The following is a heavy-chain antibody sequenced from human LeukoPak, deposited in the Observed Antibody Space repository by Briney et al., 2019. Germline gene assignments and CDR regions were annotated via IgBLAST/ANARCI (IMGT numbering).Heavy chain of an antibody. V-gene: IGHV4-34*01. CDR2: ISHSGST. J-gene: IGHJ4*02. CDR3: ARGGVPIVVVVAATYSDY. D-gene: IGHD2-15*01. CDR1: GGSFSGYY. Sequence: SETLSLTCAVYGGSFSGYYWSRIRQPPGKGLEWIGEISHSGSTNYNPSLKSRVTISVDTSKNQFSLKLSSVTAADTAVYYCARGGVPIVVVVAATYSDYWGQGTLVTVSS.